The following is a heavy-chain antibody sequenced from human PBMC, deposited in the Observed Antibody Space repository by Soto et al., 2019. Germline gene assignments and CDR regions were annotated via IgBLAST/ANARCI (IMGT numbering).Heavy chain of an antibody. Sequence: GGSLRLSCVASGFTFSDYNMNWVRQAPGKGLEWVSFISGRSNTIYYADSVKGRFTISRDNAKNTLYLQMNSLRAEDTAIYYCARVYSSLSSYDYWGQGTLVTVSS. CDR1: GFTFSDYN. CDR3: ARVYSSLSSYDY. CDR2: ISGRSNTI. J-gene: IGHJ4*02. D-gene: IGHD5-18*01. V-gene: IGHV3-48*04.